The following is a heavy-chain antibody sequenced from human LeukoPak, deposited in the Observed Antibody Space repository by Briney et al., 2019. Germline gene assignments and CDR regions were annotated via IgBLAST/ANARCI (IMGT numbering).Heavy chain of an antibody. Sequence: GGSLRLSCAASRVTFTSYAMHWVRQAPGKGLECVSGISHDVTYEYQADSVKGRFTTSRDNSKSTLYLQMNSLRVEDTAIYYCARDRITVAGMGAFQHWGQGTLVTVSS. V-gene: IGHV3-30*04. CDR2: ISHDVTYE. CDR3: ARDRITVAGMGAFQH. CDR1: RVTFTSYA. D-gene: IGHD6-19*01. J-gene: IGHJ1*01.